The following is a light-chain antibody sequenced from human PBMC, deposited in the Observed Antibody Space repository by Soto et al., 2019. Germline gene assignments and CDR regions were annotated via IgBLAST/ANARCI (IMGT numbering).Light chain of an antibody. J-gene: IGKJ1*01. Sequence: DIDMSHSPSSLASSLVGRVTITCRASQSLNRWLAWYQQKPGKAPKLLIYDASNLESGVPSRFSGSGSGTEFTLTISNLQPDDFATYYCQQYENYWTFGQGTKVDIK. CDR2: DAS. V-gene: IGKV1-5*01. CDR3: QQYENYWT. CDR1: QSLNRW.